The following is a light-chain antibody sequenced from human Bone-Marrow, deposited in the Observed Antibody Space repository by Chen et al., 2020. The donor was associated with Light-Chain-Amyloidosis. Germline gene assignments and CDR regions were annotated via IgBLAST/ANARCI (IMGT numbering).Light chain of an antibody. J-gene: IGKJ2*02. Sequence: EIVLTQSPGTLSLSPGERATLSCRASQSVSSTYLAWYQQKPGQGPRLLIYGASTRATGIPDRFSGSGSGTDFTLTISRLEPEDFAVYYCHLYGRSPPCTFGQGTKLEIQ. CDR3: HLYGRSPPCT. CDR2: GAS. CDR1: QSVSSTY. V-gene: IGKV3-20*01.